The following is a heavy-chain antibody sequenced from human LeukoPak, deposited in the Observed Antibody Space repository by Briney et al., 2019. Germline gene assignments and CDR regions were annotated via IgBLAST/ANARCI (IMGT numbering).Heavy chain of an antibody. D-gene: IGHD3-10*01. Sequence: GASVKVSCKASGGTFSSYAISWVRQAPGQGLEWMGWISAYNGNTNYAQKLQGRVTMTTDTSTSTAYMELRSLRSDDTAVYYCAAGSDMQASDYWGQGTLVTVSS. V-gene: IGHV1-18*01. CDR2: ISAYNGNT. CDR1: GGTFSSYA. J-gene: IGHJ4*02. CDR3: AAGSDMQASDY.